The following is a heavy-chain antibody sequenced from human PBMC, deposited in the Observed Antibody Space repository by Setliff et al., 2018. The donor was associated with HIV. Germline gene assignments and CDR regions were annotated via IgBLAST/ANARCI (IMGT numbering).Heavy chain of an antibody. CDR3: ARGGEYFDY. CDR1: GFTFSNYE. Sequence: GGSLRLSCAASGFTFSNYEMNWVRQAPGKGLEWVSYITGSGSNIYYADSVKGRFTISRDNSENTLYLQMDSLRAEDRAVYYCARGGEYFDYWGQGTLVTVSS. V-gene: IGHV3-48*03. CDR2: ITGSGSNI. D-gene: IGHD3-16*01. J-gene: IGHJ4*02.